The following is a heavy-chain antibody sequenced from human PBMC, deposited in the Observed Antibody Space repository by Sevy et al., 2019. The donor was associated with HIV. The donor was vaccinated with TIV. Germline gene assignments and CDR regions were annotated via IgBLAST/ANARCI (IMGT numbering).Heavy chain of an antibody. Sequence: GGSLRLSCAASGFTFSSYSMNWVRQAPGKGLEWVSYISSSSSTIYYADSVKGRFTISRDNVKNSLYLQMNSLRAEDTAVYYCARGSTYYDFWSGTSDYGMDVWGQGTTVTVSS. J-gene: IGHJ6*02. CDR3: ARGSTYYDFWSGTSDYGMDV. CDR1: GFTFSSYS. CDR2: ISSSSSTI. V-gene: IGHV3-48*01. D-gene: IGHD3-3*01.